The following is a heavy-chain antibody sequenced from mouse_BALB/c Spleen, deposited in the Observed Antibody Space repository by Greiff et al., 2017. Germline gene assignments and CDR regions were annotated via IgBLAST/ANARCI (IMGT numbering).Heavy chain of an antibody. J-gene: IGHJ3*01. Sequence: EVQLQQSGPELVKSGASVKIPCKASGYTFTDYNMDWVKQSHGKSLEWIGDINPNNGGTIYNQKFKGMATLTVDKSSSTAYMELRSLTSEDTAVYYCARLSYGSSFAWFAYWGQGTLVTVSA. CDR2: INPNNGGT. CDR1: GYTFTDYN. CDR3: ARLSYGSSFAWFAY. D-gene: IGHD1-1*01. V-gene: IGHV1-18*01.